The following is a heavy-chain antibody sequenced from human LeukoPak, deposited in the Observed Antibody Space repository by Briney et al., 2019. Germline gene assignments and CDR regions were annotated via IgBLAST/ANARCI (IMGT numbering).Heavy chain of an antibody. CDR1: GFTFSSYW. D-gene: IGHD1-7*01. CDR2: INSDGSST. CDR3: STVNWKYAFGFAY. Sequence: GGSLRLSCAASGFTFSSYWMHWVRQAPGKGLVWVSRINSDGSSTTYADSVKGRFTISRDNAKNTLYLQMNSLRAEDTAVYYCSTVNWKYAFGFAYWGQGTLVTVSS. J-gene: IGHJ4*02. V-gene: IGHV3-74*01.